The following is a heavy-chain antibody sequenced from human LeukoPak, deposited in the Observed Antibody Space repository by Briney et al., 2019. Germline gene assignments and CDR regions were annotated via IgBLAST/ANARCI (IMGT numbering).Heavy chain of an antibody. D-gene: IGHD6-13*01. CDR3: AKDLSGSSWYQPYYMDV. V-gene: IGHV3-30*02. CDR2: IRYDGSNK. CDR1: GFTFSSYG. Sequence: GSLRLSCAASGFTFSSYGMHWVRQAPGKGLEWVAFIRYDGSNKYYADSVKGRFTISRDNSKNTLYLQMNSLRAEDTAVYYCAKDLSGSSWYQPYYMDVWGKGTTVTVSS. J-gene: IGHJ6*03.